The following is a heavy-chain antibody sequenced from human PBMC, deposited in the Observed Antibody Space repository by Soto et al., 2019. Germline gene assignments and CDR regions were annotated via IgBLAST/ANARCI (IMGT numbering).Heavy chain of an antibody. CDR2: IYWDDDK. D-gene: IGHD3-3*01. CDR3: AHRVLRTVFGLVTTTAIYFDF. Sequence: QITLNESGPTVVRPTETLTLTCRFSGFSLTTSGVGVGWVGQSPGKAPEWLALIYWDDDKRYSESLKSRLTITKDTSKNQVVLTVANLDPTDTATYYCAHRVLRTVFGLVTTTAIYFDFWGQGTPVAVSS. J-gene: IGHJ4*02. V-gene: IGHV2-5*02. CDR1: GFSLTTSGVG.